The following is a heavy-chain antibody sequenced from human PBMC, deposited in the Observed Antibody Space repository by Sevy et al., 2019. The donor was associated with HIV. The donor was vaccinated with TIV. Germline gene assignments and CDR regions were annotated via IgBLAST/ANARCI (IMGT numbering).Heavy chain of an antibody. Sequence: GGSLRLSCAASGFTFDDYAMHWVRQAPGKGLEWVSGTNWNSGSIGYADSVKGRFTISRDNAKNSLYLQMNSLRAEDTALYYCAKDIEPGYDSSGYFDYWGQGTLVTVSS. V-gene: IGHV3-9*01. CDR3: AKDIEPGYDSSGYFDY. J-gene: IGHJ4*02. CDR2: TNWNSGSI. D-gene: IGHD3-22*01. CDR1: GFTFDDYA.